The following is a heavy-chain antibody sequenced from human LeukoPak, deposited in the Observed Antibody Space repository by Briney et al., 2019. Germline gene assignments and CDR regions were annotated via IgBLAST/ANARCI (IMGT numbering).Heavy chain of an antibody. CDR1: GFTFSSYW. V-gene: IGHV3-7*01. J-gene: IGHJ6*02. D-gene: IGHD6-13*01. Sequence: PGGSLRLSCAASGFTFSSYWMSWVRQAPGKGLEWVANIKQDGSEKYYVDSVKGRFTISRDNAKNSLYLQMNSLRAEDTAVYYCARDEQQGYYYGMDVWGQGTTVTVSS. CDR3: ARDEQQGYYYGMDV. CDR2: IKQDGSEK.